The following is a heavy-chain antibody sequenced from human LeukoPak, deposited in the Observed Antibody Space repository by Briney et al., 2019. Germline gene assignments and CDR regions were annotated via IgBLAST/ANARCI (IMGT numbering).Heavy chain of an antibody. V-gene: IGHV1-2*02. CDR1: GYTFTDYY. D-gene: IGHD2-2*01. Sequence: EASVKVSCKASGYTFTDYYIHWVRQAPGQGLEWMGWINPLSGYTLIAQKFQGRVTMSADTSFNTAYMELSGLGSDDTALYYCARDHEDVVVLATAVMVSYWFDPWGQGTLVIVSS. J-gene: IGHJ5*02. CDR3: ARDHEDVVVLATAVMVSYWFDP. CDR2: INPLSGYT.